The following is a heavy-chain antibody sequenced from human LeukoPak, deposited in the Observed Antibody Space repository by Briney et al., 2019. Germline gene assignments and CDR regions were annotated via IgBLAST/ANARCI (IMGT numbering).Heavy chain of an antibody. CDR2: ISHSGGA. V-gene: IGHV4-34*01. CDR3: ARVSDY. Sequence: PSETLSLTCAVYGXSFSGYSWSWIRQPPGKGLEWIGEISHSGGAKYNLSLKSRVTISLDTSKNQFSLKLTSVTAADTAVYYCARVSDYWGQGTLVTVSS. J-gene: IGHJ4*02. CDR1: GXSFSGYS.